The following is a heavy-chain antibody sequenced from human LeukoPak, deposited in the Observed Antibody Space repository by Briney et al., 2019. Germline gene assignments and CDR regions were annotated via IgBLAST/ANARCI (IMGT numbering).Heavy chain of an antibody. CDR1: GGSISSSSYF. V-gene: IGHV4-39*01. J-gene: IGHJ4*02. Sequence: SETLSLTCTVSGGSISSSSYFWGWIRQPPGKGLEWIGSIYYSGSTYSNPSLKSRVTISVDTSKSQFSLKLSSVTAADTAVYYCARDGYTYGSFDYWGQGTLVTVSS. D-gene: IGHD5-18*01. CDR2: IYYSGST. CDR3: ARDGYTYGSFDY.